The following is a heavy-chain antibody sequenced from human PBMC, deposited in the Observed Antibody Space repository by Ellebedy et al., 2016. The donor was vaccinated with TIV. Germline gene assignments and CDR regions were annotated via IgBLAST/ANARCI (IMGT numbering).Heavy chain of an antibody. Sequence: GESLKISCAASGFTFSSYAMTWVRQAPGKGLEWVATIGGSGGDTYYADSVKGRFTISRDNSKNTLYLQMNSLRAEDTAFYYGAKGSLATSDYWGQGTLVTVSS. CDR1: GFTFSSYA. V-gene: IGHV3-23*01. CDR2: IGGSGGDT. J-gene: IGHJ4*02. CDR3: AKGSLATSDY. D-gene: IGHD5-12*01.